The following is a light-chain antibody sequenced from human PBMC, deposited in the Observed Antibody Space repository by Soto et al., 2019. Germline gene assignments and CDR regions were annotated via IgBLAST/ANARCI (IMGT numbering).Light chain of an antibody. V-gene: IGKV3-15*01. CDR1: QSVSTK. Sequence: EIVMTQSPATLSVSPGERATLSCRASQSVSTKLAWYQQKPGQGPRLLIYGASTRATGIPATFSGSGSGTEFTLTITSLQSEYFALYYCQHYSTGLWTFGQGTKVEIK. J-gene: IGKJ1*01. CDR3: QHYSTGLWT. CDR2: GAS.